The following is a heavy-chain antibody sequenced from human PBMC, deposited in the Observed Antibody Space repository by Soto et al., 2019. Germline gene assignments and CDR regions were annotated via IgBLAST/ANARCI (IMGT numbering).Heavy chain of an antibody. CDR2: IWYDGNNK. D-gene: IGHD3-22*01. Sequence: PGGSLRLSCAASGFAFSSYGMHWVRQSPGKGLEWLAVIWYDGNNKYYADSVKGRFIISRDNSKDTLYLQMNSLRAEDTAVYYCARDFYSYDSNSYYSSEYYFDYWGQGTLVTVSS. CDR1: GFAFSSYG. J-gene: IGHJ4*02. V-gene: IGHV3-33*01. CDR3: ARDFYSYDSNSYYSSEYYFDY.